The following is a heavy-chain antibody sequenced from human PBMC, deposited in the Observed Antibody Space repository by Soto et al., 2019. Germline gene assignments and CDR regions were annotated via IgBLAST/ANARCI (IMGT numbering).Heavy chain of an antibody. Sequence: QVQLVQSGAEVKKPGSSVKVSCKASGGTFSSYTISWVRQAPGQGLEWMGRIIPILGIANYAQKFQGRVTIPADKSTSTAYMELSSLRSEDTAVYYCAIRRGVTVYYFDYWGQGTLVTVSS. V-gene: IGHV1-69*02. CDR3: AIRRGVTVYYFDY. CDR2: IIPILGIA. J-gene: IGHJ4*02. CDR1: GGTFSSYT. D-gene: IGHD3-3*01.